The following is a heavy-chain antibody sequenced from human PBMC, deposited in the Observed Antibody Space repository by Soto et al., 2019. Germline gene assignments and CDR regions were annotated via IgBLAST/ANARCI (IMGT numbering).Heavy chain of an antibody. CDR1: GGSISSSSYY. J-gene: IGHJ5*02. CDR3: ARHRPPRGAFGGVIGRLRGWFDP. D-gene: IGHD3-16*02. CDR2: IYYSGST. V-gene: IGHV4-39*01. Sequence: SETLSLTCTVSGGSISSSSYYWGWIRQPPGKGLEWIGSIYYSGSTYYNPSLKSRVTISVDTSKNQFSLKLSSVTAADTAVYYCARHRPPRGAFGGVIGRLRGWFDPWGQGTLVTVSS.